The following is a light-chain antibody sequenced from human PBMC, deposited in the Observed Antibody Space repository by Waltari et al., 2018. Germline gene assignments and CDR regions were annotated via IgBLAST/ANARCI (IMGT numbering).Light chain of an antibody. Sequence: NFMLTQPHSVSASPGKTVTISCTGSSGSISSNYVQWYQQRPGSAPPTVIYEDNQRPSGVPDRFSGSIDSSSNSASLTISGLKTEDEADYYCQSYDSSNRGVFGGGTKLTVL. CDR3: QSYDSSNRGV. CDR1: SGSISSNY. CDR2: EDN. V-gene: IGLV6-57*02. J-gene: IGLJ2*01.